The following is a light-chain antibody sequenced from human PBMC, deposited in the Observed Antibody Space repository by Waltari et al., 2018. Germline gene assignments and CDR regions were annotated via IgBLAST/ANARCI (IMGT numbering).Light chain of an antibody. CDR1: RRDVGGYNY. V-gene: IGLV2-14*03. Sequence: QSALTQPASVSGSPGQSITISCPGHRRDVGGYNYVSWYQQHPGKPPKLIISDVSNRPSGVSNRFSGSKSGNTASLTISGLQAEDEADYYCSSYTSTTTEVFGGGTTLAVL. J-gene: IGLJ3*02. CDR2: DVS. CDR3: SSYTSTTTEV.